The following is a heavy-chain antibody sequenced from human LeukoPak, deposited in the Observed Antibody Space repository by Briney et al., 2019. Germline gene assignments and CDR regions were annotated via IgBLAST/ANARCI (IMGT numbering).Heavy chain of an antibody. J-gene: IGHJ4*02. D-gene: IGHD3-10*01. Sequence: PSETLFLTCAVYGGSFSGYYWSWIRQPPGKGLEWIGYIYYSGSTNYNPSLKSRVTMSLDTSKKQFSLNLSSVTAADTAVYYCATGRTIYGNEYWGQGTLVTVSS. CDR2: IYYSGST. CDR1: GGSFSGYY. CDR3: ATGRTIYGNEY. V-gene: IGHV4-34*11.